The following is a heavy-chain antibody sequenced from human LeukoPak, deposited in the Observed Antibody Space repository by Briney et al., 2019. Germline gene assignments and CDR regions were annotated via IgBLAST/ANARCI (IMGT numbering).Heavy chain of an antibody. Sequence: PSETLSLTCAVYGGSFSGYYWSWIRQPPGKGLEWIGEINHSGSTNYNPSLKSRVTISVDTSKNQFSLKLSSVTAADTAVYYCASSVGLSGRFYWGYWGQGTLVTVSS. V-gene: IGHV4-34*01. CDR2: INHSGST. CDR1: GGSFSGYY. CDR3: ASSVGLSGRFYWGY. J-gene: IGHJ4*02. D-gene: IGHD1-26*01.